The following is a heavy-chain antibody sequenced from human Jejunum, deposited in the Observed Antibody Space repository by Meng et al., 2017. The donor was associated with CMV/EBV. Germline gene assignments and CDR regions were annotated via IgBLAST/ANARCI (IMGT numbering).Heavy chain of an antibody. CDR3: AKSALRYYSNSVDWFDP. Sequence: LRLYGMHWVRPAPGKGLEWVAYLMYDGGTHFYADSARGRFTIPKDISKNTLFLQMNALRVEDTAVYYCAKSALRYYSNSVDWFDPWGQGTLVTVSS. CDR2: LMYDGGTH. D-gene: IGHD4-11*01. CDR1: LRLYG. J-gene: IGHJ5*02. V-gene: IGHV3-30*02.